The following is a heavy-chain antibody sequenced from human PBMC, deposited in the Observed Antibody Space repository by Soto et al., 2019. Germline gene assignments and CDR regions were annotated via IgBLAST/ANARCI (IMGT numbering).Heavy chain of an antibody. CDR3: GGRTSLASVQLFVGEISNHNWFDY. Sequence: SETLSLTCTVSNDSISNPIYYWGWIRQPPGKGLEWIGSIYHTGSSYYNPSLQGRVTISMDKSKNQFSLKLTSVTAADTAIYFCGGRTSLASVQLFVGEISNHNWFDYWGQGTLVTVSS. V-gene: IGHV4-39*01. CDR2: IYHTGSS. J-gene: IGHJ4*02. CDR1: NDSISNPIYY. D-gene: IGHD3-10*01.